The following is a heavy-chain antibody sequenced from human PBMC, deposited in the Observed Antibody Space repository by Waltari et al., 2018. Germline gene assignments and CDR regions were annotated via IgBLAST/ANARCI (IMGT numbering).Heavy chain of an antibody. Sequence: EVQLVESGGGLVQPGRSLRLSCTASGFTFGAYAMSWVRQAPGKGLEWVGFIRSKAYGGTTEYAASVKGRFTISRDDSKSIAYLQMNSLKTEDTAVYYCTRGLSIVGATGRAFDIWGQGTMVTVSS. V-gene: IGHV3-49*04. J-gene: IGHJ3*02. D-gene: IGHD1-26*01. CDR2: IRSKAYGGTT. CDR3: TRGLSIVGATGRAFDI. CDR1: GFTFGAYA.